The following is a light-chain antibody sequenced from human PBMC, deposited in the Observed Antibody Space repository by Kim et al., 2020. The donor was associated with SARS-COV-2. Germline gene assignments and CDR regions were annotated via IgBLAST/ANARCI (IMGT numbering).Light chain of an antibody. J-gene: IGKJ1*01. CDR2: DAS. V-gene: IGKV1-5*01. CDR1: QSVSSW. CDR3: QQYQSYWT. Sequence: DIQMTQSPSTLSASVGDRVTITCRASQSVSSWLAWYQQRPGKAPKLLIYDASSLEGGVPSRFSGSGSGTEFTLTISSLQPDDFATYHCQQYQSYWTFVQGTKVEIK.